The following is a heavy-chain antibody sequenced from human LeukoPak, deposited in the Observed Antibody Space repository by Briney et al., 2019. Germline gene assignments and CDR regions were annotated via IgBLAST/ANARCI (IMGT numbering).Heavy chain of an antibody. CDR1: GYSFTSYW. D-gene: IGHD3-10*01. V-gene: IGHV5-51*01. CDR3: ARHEGLASSYYGSGRPPNAFDI. J-gene: IGHJ3*02. Sequence: RGESLKISCKGSGYSFTSYWIGWVRQMPGKGLEWMGIIYPGDSDTRYSPSFQGQVTIPADKSISTAYLQWSSLKASDTAMYYCARHEGLASSYYGSGRPPNAFDIWGQGTMVTVSS. CDR2: IYPGDSDT.